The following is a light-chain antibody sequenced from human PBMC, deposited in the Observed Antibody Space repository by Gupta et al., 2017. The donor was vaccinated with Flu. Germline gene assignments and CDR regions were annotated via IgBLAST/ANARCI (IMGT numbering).Light chain of an antibody. CDR1: QSVLYDSTEKDY. V-gene: IGKV4-1*01. CDR2: WAT. Sequence: GERATINCKSSQSVLYDSTEKDYLSWYQQKPGQPPKLLISWATTRESGVPDRFSASGSGTDFTLTIASLQAEDVAVYYCQQYYDVPFTFGGGTKVEIK. J-gene: IGKJ4*01. CDR3: QQYYDVPFT.